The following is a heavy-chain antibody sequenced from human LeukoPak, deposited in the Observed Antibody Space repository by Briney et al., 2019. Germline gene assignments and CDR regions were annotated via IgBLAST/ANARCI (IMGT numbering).Heavy chain of an antibody. CDR3: ARAFLDPWELLPFDY. CDR2: INPNSGGT. D-gene: IGHD1-26*01. J-gene: IGHJ4*02. V-gene: IGHV1-2*02. CDR1: GYTFTGYY. Sequence: ASVKVSCKASGYTFTGYYMHWVRQAPGQGLEWMGWINPNSGGTNYAQKFQGRVTMTRDTSISTAYMELSRLRSDDTAVYYCARAFLDPWELLPFDYWGRGTLVTVSS.